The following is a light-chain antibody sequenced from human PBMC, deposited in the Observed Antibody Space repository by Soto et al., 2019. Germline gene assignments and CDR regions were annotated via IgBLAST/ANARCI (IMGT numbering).Light chain of an antibody. CDR1: QSVSSN. Sequence: EIVMTQSPATLSVSPGERATLSCRASQSVSSNLAWYQQKPGQAPRLLIYGPSTRATGIPARFSGSGSGTEFTLTISSLQSEDFALYYCQQYNNWPLTFGGGTKVDI. CDR3: QQYNNWPLT. J-gene: IGKJ4*01. CDR2: GPS. V-gene: IGKV3-15*01.